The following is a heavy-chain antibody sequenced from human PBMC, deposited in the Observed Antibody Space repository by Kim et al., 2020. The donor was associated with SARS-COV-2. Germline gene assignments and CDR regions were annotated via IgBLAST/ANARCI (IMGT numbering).Heavy chain of an antibody. D-gene: IGHD3-22*01. CDR3: ARPSGYYWYYFDY. V-gene: IGHV5-51*01. Sequence: YRPSFQGQVTISADKSISTAYLQWSSLKASDTAMYYCARPSGYYWYYFDYWGQGTLVTVSS. J-gene: IGHJ4*02.